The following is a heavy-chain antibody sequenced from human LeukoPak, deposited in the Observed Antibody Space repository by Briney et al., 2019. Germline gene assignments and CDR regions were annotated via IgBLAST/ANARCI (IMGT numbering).Heavy chain of an antibody. J-gene: IGHJ4*02. CDR3: GRSGGYSYGHVDY. Sequence: GGSLRLSCAASGFTLSSQWMHWVRQTPGKGLVWISRINSDGTSTKYADSVKGRFTISRDNAKNTLYLQMNSLRAEDTAVYYCGRSGGYSYGHVDYWGQGSLATVSS. CDR1: GFTLSSQW. V-gene: IGHV3-74*01. CDR2: INSDGTST. D-gene: IGHD5-18*01.